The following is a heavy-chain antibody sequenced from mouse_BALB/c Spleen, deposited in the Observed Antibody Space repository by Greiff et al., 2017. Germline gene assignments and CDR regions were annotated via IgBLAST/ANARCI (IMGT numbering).Heavy chain of an antibody. V-gene: IGHV5-6-5*01. J-gene: IGHJ4*01. D-gene: IGHD2-2*01. Sequence: EVKVVESGGGLVKPGGSLKLSCAASGFTFSSYAMSWVRQTPEKRLEWVASISSGGSTYYPDSVKGRFTISRDNARNILYLQMSSLRSEDTAMYYCARGHGYLMDYWGQGTSVTVSS. CDR3: ARGHGYLMDY. CDR2: ISSGGST. CDR1: GFTFSSYA.